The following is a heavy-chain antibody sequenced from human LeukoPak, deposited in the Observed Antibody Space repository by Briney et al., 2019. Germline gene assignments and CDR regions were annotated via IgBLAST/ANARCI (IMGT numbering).Heavy chain of an antibody. CDR2: IIPIFGIA. CDR3: ARAPTMIVGWLDP. Sequence: GASVKVSCKASGGTFSSYAISWVRQAPGQGLEWMGRIIPIFGIANYAQKFQGRVTITADKSTSTAYMELSSLRSEDTAVYYCARAPTMIVGWLDPWGQGTLVTVSS. CDR1: GGTFSSYA. V-gene: IGHV1-69*04. J-gene: IGHJ5*02. D-gene: IGHD3-22*01.